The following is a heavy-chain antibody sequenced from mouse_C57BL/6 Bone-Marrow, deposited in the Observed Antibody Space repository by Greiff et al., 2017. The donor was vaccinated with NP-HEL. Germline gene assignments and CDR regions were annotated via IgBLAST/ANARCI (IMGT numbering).Heavy chain of an antibody. CDR1: GYTFTSYG. Sequence: VKLQESGAELARPGASVKLSCKASGYTFTSYGISWVKQRPGQGLEWIGEIYPRSGNTYYNEKFKGKATLTADKSSSTAYMELRSLTSEDSAVYFCAREGYYSYWYFDVWGTGTTVTVSS. CDR3: AREGYYSYWYFDV. V-gene: IGHV1-81*01. D-gene: IGHD2-3*01. CDR2: IYPRSGNT. J-gene: IGHJ1*03.